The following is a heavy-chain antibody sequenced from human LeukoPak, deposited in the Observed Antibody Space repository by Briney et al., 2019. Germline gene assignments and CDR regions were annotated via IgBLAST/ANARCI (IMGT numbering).Heavy chain of an antibody. CDR2: IYYSGST. J-gene: IGHJ4*02. Sequence: SETLSLTCTVSGGSISSGGYYCSWIRQHPGKGLEWIGYIYYSGSTYYNPSLKSRVTISVDTSKNQFSLKLSSVTAADTAVYYCARVGDYSDFDYWGQGTLVTVSS. D-gene: IGHD4-17*01. CDR3: ARVGDYSDFDY. V-gene: IGHV4-31*03. CDR1: GGSISSGGYY.